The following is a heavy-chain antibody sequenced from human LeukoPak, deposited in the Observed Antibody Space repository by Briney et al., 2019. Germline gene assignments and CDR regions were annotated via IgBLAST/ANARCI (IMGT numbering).Heavy chain of an antibody. Sequence: GESLKISCKGSGYSFTSYWIGWVRQIRGKGLERMGIIYPGDSDTRYSPSFQGQVTISADKSISTAYLQWSSLKASDTAMYYCARPRAVAGHDAFDIWGQGTMVTVSS. D-gene: IGHD6-19*01. V-gene: IGHV5-51*01. CDR2: IYPGDSDT. CDR1: GYSFTSYW. J-gene: IGHJ3*02. CDR3: ARPRAVAGHDAFDI.